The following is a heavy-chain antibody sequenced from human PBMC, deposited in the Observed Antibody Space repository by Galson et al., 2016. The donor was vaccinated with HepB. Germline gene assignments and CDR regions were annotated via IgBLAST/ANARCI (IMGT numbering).Heavy chain of an antibody. CDR2: ISAYNGNT. CDR3: ARERAYSSSAGRYFDL. CDR1: GYTFTDYG. J-gene: IGHJ2*01. Sequence: SVKVSCKASGYTFTDYGISWVRQAPGQGLEWMGWISAYNGNTNYAQKLQGRVTMTTDTSTSTAYMELRSLRSDDTAVYYCARERAYSSSAGRYFDLWGRGTLVTVSS. D-gene: IGHD6-6*01. V-gene: IGHV1-18*01.